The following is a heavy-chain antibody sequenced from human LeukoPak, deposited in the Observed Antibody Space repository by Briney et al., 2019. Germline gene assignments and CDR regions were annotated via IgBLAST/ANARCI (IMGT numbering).Heavy chain of an antibody. CDR2: VSVYNANT. V-gene: IGHV1-18*01. Sequence: ASVEVSCKASGYTFTSYYISWVRQAPGQGLEWMGWVSVYNANTNYAQNLQGRVTMTTDTSTSTAYMELRSLRSDDTAVYYCAKRGPEGVGAADYWGQGTLVTVSS. CDR1: GYTFTSYY. D-gene: IGHD1-26*01. J-gene: IGHJ4*02. CDR3: AKRGPEGVGAADY.